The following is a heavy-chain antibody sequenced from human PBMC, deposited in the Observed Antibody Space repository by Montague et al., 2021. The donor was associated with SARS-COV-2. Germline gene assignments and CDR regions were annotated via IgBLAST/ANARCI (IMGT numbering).Heavy chain of an antibody. CDR3: ATTIYDYVWGTRVEFDY. CDR2: IDWDDDK. Sequence: PALVKPTQTLTLTCTFSGFSLSTGGMCVSWIRRPPGKALEWLALIDWDDDKYYSTSLKTRLTISKDTSKNQVVLTMTNMDPVDTATYYCATTIYDYVWGTRVEFDYWGQGTLVTVSS. J-gene: IGHJ4*02. D-gene: IGHD3-16*01. V-gene: IGHV2-70*01. CDR1: GFSLSTGGMC.